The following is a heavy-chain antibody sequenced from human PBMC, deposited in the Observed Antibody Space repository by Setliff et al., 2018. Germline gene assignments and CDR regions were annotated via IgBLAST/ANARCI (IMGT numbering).Heavy chain of an antibody. Sequence: ASVKVSCKVSGYTLTELSMHWVRQAPGKGLEWMGGFDPEDGETIYAQKFQGRVTITADESTSTAYMELSSLRSEDTAVYYCARDEGSVYDILTGYYNSIHWFDPWGQGTLVTVSS. J-gene: IGHJ5*02. V-gene: IGHV1-24*01. CDR1: GYTLTELS. CDR3: ARDEGSVYDILTGYYNSIHWFDP. CDR2: FDPEDGET. D-gene: IGHD3-9*01.